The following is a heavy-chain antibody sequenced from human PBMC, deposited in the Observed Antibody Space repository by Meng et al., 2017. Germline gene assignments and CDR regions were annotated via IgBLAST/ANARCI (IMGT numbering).Heavy chain of an antibody. Sequence: HLQHCGPSLVKPSQTLSLPFAISGNSFSSNSAAWNWIRQSPSRGLDWLGRTYYRSKWYNDYAVSVKSRITINPDTSKNQFSLQLNSVTPEDTAVYSCARGVVYAISYFDYWGQGTLVTVSS. D-gene: IGHD2-8*02. CDR3: ARGVVYAISYFDY. J-gene: IGHJ4*02. V-gene: IGHV6-1*01. CDR2: TYYRSKWYN. CDR1: GNSFSSNSAA.